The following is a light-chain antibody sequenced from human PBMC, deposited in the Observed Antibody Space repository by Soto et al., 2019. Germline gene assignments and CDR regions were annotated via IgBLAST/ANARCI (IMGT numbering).Light chain of an antibody. Sequence: DIQMTQSPSTLSASVGDRATITCRASQSISSWLAWYQQKPGKAPKLLIYDASSLDTCVPSRFSGSGSGTEYTITISSLQPADFATYYCHQYNSYSTWTFGQGTKVDIK. CDR1: QSISSW. CDR3: HQYNSYSTWT. J-gene: IGKJ1*01. V-gene: IGKV1-5*01. CDR2: DAS.